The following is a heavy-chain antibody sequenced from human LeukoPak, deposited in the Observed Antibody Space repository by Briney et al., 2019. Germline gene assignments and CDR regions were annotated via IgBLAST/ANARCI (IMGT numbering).Heavy chain of an antibody. CDR2: INPLFVTA. D-gene: IGHD6-19*01. CDR3: ASTHRPGRYSSGWYIDY. CDR1: GGTFSSHA. Sequence: EAPLKVSCKASGGTFSSHAISWVRQAPGQGLEWMARINPLFVTANYAQKFQGRVTITADKSTSTAYMELSSLRSEDTAVYYCASTHRPGRYSSGWYIDYWGQGTLVTVSS. V-gene: IGHV1-69*06. J-gene: IGHJ4*02.